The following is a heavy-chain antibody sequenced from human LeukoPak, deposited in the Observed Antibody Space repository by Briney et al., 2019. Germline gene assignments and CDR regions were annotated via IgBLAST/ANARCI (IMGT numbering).Heavy chain of an antibody. J-gene: IGHJ4*02. CDR1: GFTFSSYW. V-gene: IGHV3-74*01. CDR2: INSDGSST. Sequence: GGSLRLSCAASGFTFSSYWMHWVRQAPGKVLVWVSRINSDGSSTSYADSVKGRFTISRDNAKNTLYLQMNSLRAEDTAVYYCAVAGSSDYYFDYWGQGTLVTVSS. CDR3: AVAGSSDYYFDY. D-gene: IGHD6-19*01.